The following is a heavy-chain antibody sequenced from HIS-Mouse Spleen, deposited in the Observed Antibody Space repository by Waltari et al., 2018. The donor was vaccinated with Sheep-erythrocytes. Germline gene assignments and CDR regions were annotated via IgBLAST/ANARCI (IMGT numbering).Heavy chain of an antibody. V-gene: IGHV3-53*01. Sequence: RQAPGKGLEWVAVIYSGGRTYYADSVKGRFTISRDNSKNTLYLQMNSLRAEDTAVYYCARGHPDYGDYDACDIWGQGTMVTVSS. CDR3: ARGHPDYGDYDACDI. CDR2: IYSGGRT. D-gene: IGHD4-17*01. J-gene: IGHJ3*02.